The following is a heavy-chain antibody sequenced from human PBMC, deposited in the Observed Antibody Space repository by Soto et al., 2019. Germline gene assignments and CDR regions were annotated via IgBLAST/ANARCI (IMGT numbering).Heavy chain of an antibody. D-gene: IGHD3-3*01. V-gene: IGHV3-33*01. CDR3: ARDPSYDFLDV. Sequence: GSLRLSGAASGLTFSSYGMHWVRQAPGKGLEWVAVIWYDGSNKYYADSVKGRFTISRDNPKKTLYLQMNSLRAEDTAVYYCARDPSYDFLDVWGQGTTVTVSS. J-gene: IGHJ6*02. CDR1: GLTFSSYG. CDR2: IWYDGSNK.